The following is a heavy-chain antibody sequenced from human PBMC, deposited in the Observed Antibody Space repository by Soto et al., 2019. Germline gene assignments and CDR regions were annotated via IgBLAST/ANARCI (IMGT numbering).Heavy chain of an antibody. CDR3: AAPGTSGSYFYFDY. CDR1: GFTFTSSA. J-gene: IGHJ4*02. CDR2: IVVGSGNT. Sequence: VASVKVSCKASGFTFTSSAVQWVRQARGQRLEWIGWIVVGSGNTNYAQKFQERVTITRDMSTSTAYMELSSLRSEDTAVYYCAAPGTSGSYFYFDYWGQGTLVTVSS. V-gene: IGHV1-58*01. D-gene: IGHD1-26*01.